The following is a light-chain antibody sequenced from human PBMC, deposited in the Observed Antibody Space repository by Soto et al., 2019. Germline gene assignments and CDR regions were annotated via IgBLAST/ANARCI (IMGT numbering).Light chain of an antibody. V-gene: IGLV2-14*01. CDR3: CSYTRSGTLI. Sequence: QSVLTQPASVSGSPGQSITISCVGTSSEIGDYNYVSWYQQHPGKVPKVIIYDVSNRPSGVSYRFSATKSGNTASLTISGLQAEDEAYYYCCSYTRSGTLIFGTGTKVTVL. CDR2: DVS. J-gene: IGLJ1*01. CDR1: SSEIGDYNY.